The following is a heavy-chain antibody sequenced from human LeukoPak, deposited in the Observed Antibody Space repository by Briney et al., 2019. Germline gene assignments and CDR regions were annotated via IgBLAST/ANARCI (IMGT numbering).Heavy chain of an antibody. CDR3: ARGPLQGYYTD. CDR1: GYTFTSYD. CDR2: MNPNSSNT. Sequence: ASVKVSCKASGYTFTSYDINWVRQATGQRLEWMGWMNPNSSNTGYAQKFQGRVTMTRNTSISTAYMELSSLRSADTAVYYCARGPLQGYYTDWGQGTLVTVSS. V-gene: IGHV1-8*01. D-gene: IGHD2-21*01. J-gene: IGHJ4*02.